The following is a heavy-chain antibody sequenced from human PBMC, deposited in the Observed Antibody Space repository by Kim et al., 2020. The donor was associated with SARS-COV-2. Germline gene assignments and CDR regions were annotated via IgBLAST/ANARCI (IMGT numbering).Heavy chain of an antibody. V-gene: IGHV3-33*01. CDR1: GFTFSSYG. Sequence: GGSLRLSCAASGFTFSSYGMHWVRQAPGKGLEWVAVIWYDGSNKYYADSVKGRFTISRDNSKNTLYLQMNSLRAEDTAVYYCARDRGTIVVVVAAARQEESAFDIWGQGTMVTVSS. CDR2: IWYDGSNK. J-gene: IGHJ3*02. CDR3: ARDRGTIVVVVAAARQEESAFDI. D-gene: IGHD2-15*01.